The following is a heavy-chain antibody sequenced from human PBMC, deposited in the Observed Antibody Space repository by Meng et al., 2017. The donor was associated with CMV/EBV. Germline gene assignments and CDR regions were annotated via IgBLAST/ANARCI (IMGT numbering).Heavy chain of an antibody. J-gene: IGHJ3*02. Sequence: GESLKISCAASGFTFDDYGMSWVRQAPGKGLEWVSGINWNGGSTGYADSVKGRFTISRDNAKNSLYLQMNSLGAEDTALYHCARVGYSGSYYDDAFDIWGQGTMVTVSS. D-gene: IGHD1-26*01. V-gene: IGHV3-20*01. CDR2: INWNGGST. CDR3: ARVGYSGSYYDDAFDI. CDR1: GFTFDDYG.